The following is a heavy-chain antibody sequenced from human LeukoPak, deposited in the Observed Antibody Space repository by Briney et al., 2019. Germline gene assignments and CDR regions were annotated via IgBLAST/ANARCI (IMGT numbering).Heavy chain of an antibody. V-gene: IGHV4-38-2*02. J-gene: IGHJ4*02. CDR2: IYHSGST. CDR3: ARGGRGWAFDY. D-gene: IGHD6-19*01. Sequence: PSETLSLTCTVSGYSISSGYYWGWIRQPPGKGLEWIGSIYHSGSTYYNPSLKSRVTISVDTSKNQFSLKLSSVTAADTAVYYCARGGRGWAFDYWGQGTLVTVSS. CDR1: GYSISSGYY.